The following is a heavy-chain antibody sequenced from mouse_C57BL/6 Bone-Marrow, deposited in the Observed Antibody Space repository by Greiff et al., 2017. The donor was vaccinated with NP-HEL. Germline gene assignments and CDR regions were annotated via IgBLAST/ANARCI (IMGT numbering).Heavy chain of an antibody. Sequence: EVMLVESGGGLVKPGGSLKLSCAASGFTFSDYGMHWVRQAPEKGLEWVAYISSGSSTIYYADTVKGRFTISRDNAKNTLFLQMTSLRSEDTAMYYCAGGNGYYFDYWGQGTTLTVSS. CDR1: GFTFSDYG. CDR3: AGGNGYYFDY. J-gene: IGHJ2*01. CDR2: ISSGSSTI. V-gene: IGHV5-17*01. D-gene: IGHD2-2*01.